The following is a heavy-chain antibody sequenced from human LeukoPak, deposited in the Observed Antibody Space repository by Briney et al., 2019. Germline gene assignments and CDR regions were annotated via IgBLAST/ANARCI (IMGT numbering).Heavy chain of an antibody. CDR1: GYTFTSYY. D-gene: IGHD6-13*01. Sequence: GASVKVSCKASGYTFTSYYMHWVRQAPGQGLEWMGIINPSGGSTSYVQKFQGRVTMTRDTSTSTVYMELSSLRSEDTAVYYCARAAKSKSTTYKQLVLGYFDYWGQGTLVTVSS. V-gene: IGHV1-46*01. CDR2: INPSGGST. CDR3: ARAAKSKSTTYKQLVLGYFDY. J-gene: IGHJ4*02.